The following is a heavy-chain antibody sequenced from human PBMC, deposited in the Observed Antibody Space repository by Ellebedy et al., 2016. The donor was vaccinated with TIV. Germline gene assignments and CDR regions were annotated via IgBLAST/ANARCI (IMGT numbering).Heavy chain of an antibody. D-gene: IGHD4-17*01. CDR2: VTSDGNNK. V-gene: IGHV3-30*01. Sequence: PGGSLRLSCVAYRFTFTTYSMHWVRQAPGKGLEWVAAVTSDGNNKYYGDSVKGRFTISRDNSKRTLYLLMDNLRAEDTAVYFCARDVSTGENGLDVWGQGTTVTVSS. CDR1: RFTFTTYS. J-gene: IGHJ6*02. CDR3: ARDVSTGENGLDV.